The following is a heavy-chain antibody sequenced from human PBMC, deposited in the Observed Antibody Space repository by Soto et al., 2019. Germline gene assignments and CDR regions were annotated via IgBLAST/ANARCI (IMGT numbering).Heavy chain of an antibody. CDR2: IWSDGSNK. D-gene: IGHD2-15*01. V-gene: IGHV3-33*01. CDR1: GFTFSSYG. Sequence: VQLVESGGGVVQPGRSLRLSCAASGFTFSSYGMHWVRQAPGKGLEWVAVIWSDGSNKYYADSLKGRFTISRDNSKNTLYLQMNSLRAEDTAVYYCARETCSGGSCYSPYYYYYGMDVWGQGTTVIVSS. CDR3: ARETCSGGSCYSPYYYYYGMDV. J-gene: IGHJ6*02.